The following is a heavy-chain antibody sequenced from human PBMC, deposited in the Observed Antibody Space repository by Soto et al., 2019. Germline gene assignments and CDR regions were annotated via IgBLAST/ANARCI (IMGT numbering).Heavy chain of an antibody. Sequence: EVQLVESGGGLVKPGGSLRLSCAASGFTFSSYSMNWVRQAPGKGLEWVSSISSSSSYIYYADSVKGRFTISRDNAKNSLYLQMNSLRAEDKAVYYCARDCSGGSCYGYWGQGTLVTVSS. CDR2: ISSSSSYI. V-gene: IGHV3-21*01. D-gene: IGHD2-15*01. J-gene: IGHJ4*02. CDR3: ARDCSGGSCYGY. CDR1: GFTFSSYS.